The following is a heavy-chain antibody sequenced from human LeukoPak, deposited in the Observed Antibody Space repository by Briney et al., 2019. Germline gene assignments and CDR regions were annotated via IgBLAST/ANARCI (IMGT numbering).Heavy chain of an antibody. CDR1: GFTFSSYA. CDR2: ISFNGNNK. Sequence: GGSLRLSCAASGFTFSSYAMHWVRQAPGKGLEWMAFISFNGNNKQYRDSLKGRFTISRDNSKNTLFLQMDSLRPEDTAVYYCVTTTVTTSYAFDVWGPGTMVTVSS. V-gene: IGHV3-30-3*01. J-gene: IGHJ3*01. D-gene: IGHD4-17*01. CDR3: VTTTVTTSYAFDV.